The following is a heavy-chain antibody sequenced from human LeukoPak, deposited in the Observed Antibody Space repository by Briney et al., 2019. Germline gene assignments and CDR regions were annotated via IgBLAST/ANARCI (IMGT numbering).Heavy chain of an antibody. Sequence: GGSLRLSCAASGFTFSSYGMHWARQAPGKGLEGVAVISYDGSNKYYADSVKGRFTISRDNSKNTLYLQMNSLRAEDTAVYYCAKDIVVVPAAITYYYYYYGMDVWGQGTTVTVSS. CDR1: GFTFSSYG. J-gene: IGHJ6*02. V-gene: IGHV3-30*18. CDR3: AKDIVVVPAAITYYYYYYGMDV. CDR2: ISYDGSNK. D-gene: IGHD2-2*01.